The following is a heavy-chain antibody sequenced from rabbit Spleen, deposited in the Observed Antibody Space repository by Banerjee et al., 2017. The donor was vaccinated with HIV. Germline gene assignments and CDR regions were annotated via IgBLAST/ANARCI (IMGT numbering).Heavy chain of an antibody. D-gene: IGHD8-1*01. V-gene: IGHV1S45*01. CDR2: INAGYSDST. Sequence: QERLVESGGGLVKPEGSLKLSCTASGFSFSNKAVMCWVRQAPGKGLEWIACINAGYSDSTAYASWAKGRFTISKTSSTTVTLQMTSLTVADTATYFCARDTGSSFSSYGMDLWGPGTLVTVS. CDR1: GFSFSNKAV. CDR3: ARDTGSSFSSYGMDL. J-gene: IGHJ6*01.